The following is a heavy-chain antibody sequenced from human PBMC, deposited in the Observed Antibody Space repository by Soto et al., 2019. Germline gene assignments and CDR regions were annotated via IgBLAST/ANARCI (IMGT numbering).Heavy chain of an antibody. CDR1: GDTFTDYY. D-gene: IGHD2-21*02. CDR2: VNPSGGHT. J-gene: IGHJ4*02. CDR3: ARGGHVVVVTAALDY. V-gene: IGHV1-46*01. Sequence: QVQLMQSGAEVKKPGASVKVSCKASGDTFTDYYIHWVRQAPGQGLEWMGTVNPSGGHTTYAQHVLGRVTIARDTSTSTLYIELTSLTSDDTAVYYCARGGHVVVVTAALDYWGQGTLVTVSS.